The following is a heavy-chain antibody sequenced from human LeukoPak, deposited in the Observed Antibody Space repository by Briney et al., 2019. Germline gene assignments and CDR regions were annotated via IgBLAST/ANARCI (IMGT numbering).Heavy chain of an antibody. CDR3: AGGSSMEV. D-gene: IGHD1-26*01. CDR1: GFPFGNSW. Sequence: GGSLRLSCAVSGFPFGNSWMYWVRQAPGKGLEGVANIKKDGSGISYVDSVKGRFIISRDNARNSLYLQMNSLRVEDTAVYFCAGGSSMEVWGTGTAVTVSS. V-gene: IGHV3-7*03. CDR2: IKKDGSGI. J-gene: IGHJ6*04.